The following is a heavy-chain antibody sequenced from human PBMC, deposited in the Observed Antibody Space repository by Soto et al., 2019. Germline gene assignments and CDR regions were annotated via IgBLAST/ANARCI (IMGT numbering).Heavy chain of an antibody. V-gene: IGHV3-7*01. CDR2: IKQDGSEK. D-gene: IGHD6-13*01. J-gene: IGHJ4*02. CDR1: GFTFSSYW. CDR3: ARDGQLVINYFDY. Sequence: PGGSLRLSCAASGFTFSSYWMSWVRQAPGKWLEWVANIKQDGSEKYYVDSVKGRFTISRDNAKNSLYLQMNSLRAEDTAVYYCARDGQLVINYFDYWGQGXLVTVHS.